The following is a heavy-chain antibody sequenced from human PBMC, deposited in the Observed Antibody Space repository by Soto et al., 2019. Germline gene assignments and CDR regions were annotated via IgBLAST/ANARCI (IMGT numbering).Heavy chain of an antibody. D-gene: IGHD6-19*01. J-gene: IGHJ6*02. CDR1: GFTFSSYA. CDR2: ISGSGGST. Sequence: GSLRLSCAASGFTFSSYAMSWVRQAPGKGLEWVSAISGSGGSTYYADSVKGRFTISRDNSKNTLYLQMNRLRAEDTAVYYCAKDLSVAAGYYYYGMDVWGQGTTVTVSS. V-gene: IGHV3-23*01. CDR3: AKDLSVAAGYYYYGMDV.